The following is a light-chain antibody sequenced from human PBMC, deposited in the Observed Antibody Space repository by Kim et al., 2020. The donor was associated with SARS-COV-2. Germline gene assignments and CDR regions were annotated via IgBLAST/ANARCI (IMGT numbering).Light chain of an antibody. CDR3: QQHSNWPPALT. V-gene: IGKV3-11*01. J-gene: IGKJ4*01. CDR2: DAS. Sequence: PGERATRSCRASQSVSSYLAWYQQKPGQAPRLLIYDASNRATGIPARFSGSGSGTDFTLTISSLEPEDFAVYYCQQHSNWPPALTFGRGTKVDIK. CDR1: QSVSSY.